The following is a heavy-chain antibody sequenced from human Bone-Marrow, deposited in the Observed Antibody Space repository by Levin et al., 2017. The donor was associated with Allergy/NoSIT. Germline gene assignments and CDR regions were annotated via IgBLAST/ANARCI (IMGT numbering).Heavy chain of an antibody. CDR1: GYSITEYY. Sequence: SETLSLTCAVSGYSITEYYWGWIRQPPGKGLEWFGTIYHGGDIYYNPSLRSRVTISIDTSKNQFSLKVTSMTAADSAVYYCAREYYLDVWGKGTTVTVSS. CDR2: IYHGGDI. CDR3: AREYYLDV. V-gene: IGHV4-38-2*02. J-gene: IGHJ6*03.